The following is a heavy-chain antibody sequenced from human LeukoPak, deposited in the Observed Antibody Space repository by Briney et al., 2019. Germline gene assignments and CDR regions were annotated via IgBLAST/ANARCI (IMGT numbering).Heavy chain of an antibody. V-gene: IGHV1-2*06. D-gene: IGHD3-22*01. J-gene: IGHJ4*02. CDR1: GYTFTGYY. CDR3: AREEDSSGYYPFDY. CDR2: NNPNSGGT. Sequence: ASVKVSCKASGYTFTGYYMYWVRQAPGQGLEWMGRNNPNSGGTNYAEKFQGRVTMTRDTSISTAYMELSRLRSDDTAIYYCAREEDSSGYYPFDYWGQGTLVTVSS.